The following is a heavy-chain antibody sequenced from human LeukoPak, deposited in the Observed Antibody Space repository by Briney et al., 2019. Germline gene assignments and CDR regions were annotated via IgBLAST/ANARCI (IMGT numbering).Heavy chain of an antibody. CDR2: MNPNSGDT. J-gene: IGHJ4*02. Sequence: ASVKVSCKASGYTFTNYEINWVRQAPGQGLEWMGWMNPNSGDTAYAQKFQGRITMTRSTSISTAYMELSSLRSEDTAVYYCARGLGSYDSSELTWPMISIWGQGTPVTVSS. V-gene: IGHV1-8*01. D-gene: IGHD3-22*01. CDR1: GYTFTNYE. CDR3: ARGLGSYDSSELTWPMISI.